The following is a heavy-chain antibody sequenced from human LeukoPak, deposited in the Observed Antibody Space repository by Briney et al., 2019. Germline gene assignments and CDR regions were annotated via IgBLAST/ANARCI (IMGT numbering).Heavy chain of an antibody. Sequence: GGSLRLSCAASGFTFSSYSMNWVRQAPGKGLEWVSSISSSSSYIYYADSVKGRFTISRDNSKSTLYLQMNSLETEDTAMYYCARMRGYYDSSGYYRSISEEAFDIWGQGTMVTVSS. D-gene: IGHD3-22*01. CDR3: ARMRGYYDSSGYYRSISEEAFDI. CDR2: ISSSSSYI. J-gene: IGHJ3*02. CDR1: GFTFSSYS. V-gene: IGHV3-21*04.